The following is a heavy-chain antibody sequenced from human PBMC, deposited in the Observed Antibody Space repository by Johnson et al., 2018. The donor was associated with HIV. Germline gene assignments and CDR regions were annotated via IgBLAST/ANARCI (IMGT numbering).Heavy chain of an antibody. V-gene: IGHV3-11*04. D-gene: IGHD3-16*02. CDR1: GVTISDSY. J-gene: IGHJ3*02. Sequence: AAGGVTISDSYMSWIRQAPGKGLEWVSYIRSSNSGSTTYYADSVKGRFTVSRDNSKNTLYLQMNSLRAEDTAVYYCAKGGWGKGVIVTTFDIWGQGTMVTVSS. CDR3: AKGGWGKGVIVTTFDI. CDR2: IRSSNSGSTT.